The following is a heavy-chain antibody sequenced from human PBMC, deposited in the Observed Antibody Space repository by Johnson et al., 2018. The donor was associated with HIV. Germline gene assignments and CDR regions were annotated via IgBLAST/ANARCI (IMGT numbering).Heavy chain of an antibody. CDR1: GFTFSSYA. CDR2: ISYDGSNK. CDR3: ARAGGSGDAVDI. V-gene: IGHV3-30*04. J-gene: IGHJ3*02. Sequence: QVQLVESGGGVVQPGRSLRLSCAASGFTFSSYAIHWVRQAPGKGLEWVAVISYDGSNKYYADSVKGRFTISRDNSKNTLYLQLTSLRAGDTAVYSCARAGGSGDAVDIWGQGTMITVSS. D-gene: IGHD3-10*01.